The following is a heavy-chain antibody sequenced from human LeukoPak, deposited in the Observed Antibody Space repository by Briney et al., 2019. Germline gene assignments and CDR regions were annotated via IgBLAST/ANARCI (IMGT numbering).Heavy chain of an antibody. CDR1: GGSISSYY. CDR2: IYYSGST. V-gene: IGHV4-59*01. CDR3: ARAYSSGYHFDY. J-gene: IGHJ4*02. Sequence: SETLSLTCTVSGGSISSYYWSWIRQPPGKGLEWIGYIYYSGSTNYNPSLKSRVTISVDTSKNQFSLKLSSVTAADTAVYYCARAYSSGYHFDYWGQGTLVTVSS. D-gene: IGHD3-22*01.